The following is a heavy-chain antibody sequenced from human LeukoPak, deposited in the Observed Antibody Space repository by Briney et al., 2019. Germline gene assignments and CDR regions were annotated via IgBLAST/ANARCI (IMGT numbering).Heavy chain of an antibody. V-gene: IGHV1-2*04. CDR2: INPNSGGT. Sequence: ASVKVSCKASGYTFTGYYMHWVRQAPGQGLEWMGWINPNSGGTNYAQKFQGWVTMTRDTSISTAYMELSRLRSDDTAVYYCARPMVRGAPETPFDYWGQGTLVTVSS. D-gene: IGHD3-10*01. CDR1: GYTFTGYY. CDR3: ARPMVRGAPETPFDY. J-gene: IGHJ4*02.